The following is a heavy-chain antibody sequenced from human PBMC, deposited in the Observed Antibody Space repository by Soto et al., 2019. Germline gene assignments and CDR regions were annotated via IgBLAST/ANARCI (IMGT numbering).Heavy chain of an antibody. CDR3: AAGRLMDV. V-gene: IGHV1-58*01. D-gene: IGHD6-25*01. CDR2: IVVGSGNT. Sequence: SVKVSCKASGFTFTSSAVPWVRQARGQRLEWIGWIVVGSGNTNYAQKFQERVTITRDMSTSTAYMELSSLRSEDTAVYYCAAGRLMDVWGQGTTVTVYS. CDR1: GFTFTSSA. J-gene: IGHJ6*02.